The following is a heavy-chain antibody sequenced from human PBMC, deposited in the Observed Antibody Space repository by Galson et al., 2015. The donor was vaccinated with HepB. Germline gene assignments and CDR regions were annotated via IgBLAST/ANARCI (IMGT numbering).Heavy chain of an antibody. CDR1: GYSVSMYS. CDR2: VNAGNGNV. J-gene: IGHJ4*02. D-gene: IGHD5-24*01. V-gene: IGHV1-3*01. Sequence: SVKVSCKASGYSVSMYSIHWVRQAPGHRLEWMGWVNAGNGNVKYSQKFQDRITLTRDTSATTAYMELSSLESEDTAVYYCARGGQWPQFFYFDYWGQGTLVTVSS. CDR3: ARGGQWPQFFYFDY.